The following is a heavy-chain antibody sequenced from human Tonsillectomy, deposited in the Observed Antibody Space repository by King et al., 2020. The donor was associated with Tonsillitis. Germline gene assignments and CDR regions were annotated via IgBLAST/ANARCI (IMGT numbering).Heavy chain of an antibody. CDR3: ARDRPCSSLSCDGGSWFDP. D-gene: IGHD2-2*01. CDR2: INPSGGST. Sequence: QLVQSGAEVKKPGASVKVSCKASGYTFTTYYMHWVRQAPGQGLEWMGMINPSGGSTSYAQKFQDRDTMTRDTSTSIVYLDLSSLWSEDTAVYVCARDRPCSSLSCDGGSWFDPWGQGTLVTVS. V-gene: IGHV1-46*01. J-gene: IGHJ5*02. CDR1: GYTFTTYY.